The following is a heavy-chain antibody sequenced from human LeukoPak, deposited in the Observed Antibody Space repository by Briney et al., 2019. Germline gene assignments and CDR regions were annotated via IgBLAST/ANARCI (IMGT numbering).Heavy chain of an antibody. CDR2: ISSSSSYI. V-gene: IGHV3-21*01. CDR1: GFTFSSYS. Sequence: GGSLRLSCAASGFTFSSYSMNWVRQAPGKGLEWVSSISSSSSYIYYADSVKGRSTISRDNAKNSLYLQMNSLRAEDTAVYYCARYRVTGYYSIGTPPFDYWGQGTLVTVSS. D-gene: IGHD3-9*01. J-gene: IGHJ4*02. CDR3: ARYRVTGYYSIGTPPFDY.